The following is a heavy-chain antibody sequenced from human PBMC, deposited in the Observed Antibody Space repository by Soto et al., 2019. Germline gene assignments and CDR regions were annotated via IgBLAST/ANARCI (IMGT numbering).Heavy chain of an antibody. CDR2: IKSKIDGGTA. D-gene: IGHD3-22*01. CDR3: TTDYDSSGYNYFDY. V-gene: IGHV3-15*01. Sequence: EVQLVESGGGLVKPGGSLRLSCAASGFTFSNAWMYWVRQAPGKGLEWVGRIKSKIDGGTADYAAPVKGRFTISRDDSKSTLDLQMNSLKTDDTAVYYCTTDYDSSGYNYFDYWGQGTLVTVSS. J-gene: IGHJ4*02. CDR1: GFTFSNAW.